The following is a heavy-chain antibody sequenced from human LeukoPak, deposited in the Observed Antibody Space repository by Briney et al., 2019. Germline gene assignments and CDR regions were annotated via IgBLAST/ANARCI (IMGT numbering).Heavy chain of an antibody. Sequence: ASVKVSCKVSGYTLTELSMHWVRQAPGKGLEWMGGFDPEDGETIYAQKFQGRVTITADESTSTAYMELSSLRSEDTAVYYCARDSVAARGSWFDPWGQGTLVTVSS. V-gene: IGHV1-24*01. CDR2: FDPEDGET. CDR1: GYTLTELS. CDR3: ARDSVAARGSWFDP. D-gene: IGHD6-13*01. J-gene: IGHJ5*02.